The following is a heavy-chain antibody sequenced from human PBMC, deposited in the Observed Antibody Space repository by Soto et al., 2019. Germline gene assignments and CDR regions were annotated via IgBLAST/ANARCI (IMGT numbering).Heavy chain of an antibody. CDR1: GLTVSGKKY. D-gene: IGHD1-26*01. J-gene: IGHJ3*01. Sequence: GGSLRLSCAAFGLTVSGKKYVAWVRQAPGKGLEWVSALYDVDGSFYADSVKGRFTTSSDSSKATVYLQMNGLRPDDTAVYYCATWHEREHAYDVWGQGTTVTVSS. CDR2: LYDVDGS. V-gene: IGHV3-53*01. CDR3: ATWHEREHAYDV.